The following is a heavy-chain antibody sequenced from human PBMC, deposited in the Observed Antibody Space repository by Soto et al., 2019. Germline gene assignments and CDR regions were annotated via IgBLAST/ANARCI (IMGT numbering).Heavy chain of an antibody. J-gene: IGHJ4*02. CDR2: IFSNDEK. V-gene: IGHV2-26*01. CDR1: GFSLSNARMG. CDR3: ARSGYSYGYYFDY. D-gene: IGHD5-18*01. Sequence: QVTLKESGPVLVNPTETLTLTCTVSGFSLSNARMGVSWIRQPPGKALEWLAHIFSNDEKSYSTSLKSRLTISKDTSKSQVVLTMTNMDPVDTATYYCARSGYSYGYYFDYWGQGTLVTVSS.